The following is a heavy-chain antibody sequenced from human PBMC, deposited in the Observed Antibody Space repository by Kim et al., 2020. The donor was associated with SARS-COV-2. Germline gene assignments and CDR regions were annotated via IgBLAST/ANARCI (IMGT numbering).Heavy chain of an antibody. CDR1: GFTFSSYS. D-gene: IGHD3-10*01. V-gene: IGHV3-48*02. CDR2: ISSSSSTI. CDR3: ARDSPLWFGELRPYGMDV. J-gene: IGHJ6*02. Sequence: GGSLRLSCAASGFTFSSYSMNWVRQAPGKGLEWVSYISSSSSTIYYADSVKGRFTISRDNAKNSLYLQMNSLRDEDTAVYYCARDSPLWFGELRPYGMDVWGQGTTVTVSS.